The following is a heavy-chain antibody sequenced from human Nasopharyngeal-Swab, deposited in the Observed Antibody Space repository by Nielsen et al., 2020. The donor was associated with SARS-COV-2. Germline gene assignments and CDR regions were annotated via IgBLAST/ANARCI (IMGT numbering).Heavy chain of an antibody. D-gene: IGHD1-26*01. CDR3: AKEQRGGSYFDY. CDR2: ISGSGGNT. J-gene: IGHJ4*02. CDR1: GFTFSNYA. V-gene: IGHV3-23*01. Sequence: GSLKISCAASGFTFSNYAMSWVRQAPGKGREWVSGISGSGGNTYHTDSVKGRFTISRDNPKNTLYLQMNSLRAEDTAVYYCAKEQRGGSYFDYWGQGTLVTVSS.